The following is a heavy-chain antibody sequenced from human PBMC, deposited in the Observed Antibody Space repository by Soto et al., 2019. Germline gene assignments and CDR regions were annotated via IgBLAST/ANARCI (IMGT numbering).Heavy chain of an antibody. D-gene: IGHD3-10*01. J-gene: IGHJ6*03. CDR2: INSDGTST. V-gene: IGHV3-74*01. CDR3: ATNRGYYYMHV. CDR1: GFTFGSYW. Sequence: GGSLRLSCAASGFTFGSYWMHWVRQAPGKGLVWVSRINSDGTSTRYADSVKGRFTISRDNAKNTLYLQMNSLRAEDTAVYYCATNRGYYYMHVWGKGTTVTVSS.